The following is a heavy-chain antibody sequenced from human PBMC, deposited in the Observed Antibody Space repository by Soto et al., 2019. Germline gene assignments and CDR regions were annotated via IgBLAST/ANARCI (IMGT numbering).Heavy chain of an antibody. CDR2: ISITTNYI. V-gene: IGHV3-21*06. CDR1: GFTFTSYS. J-gene: IGHJ4*02. Sequence: PGGSLRLSCAASGFTFTSYSMNWVRQAPGKGLEWVSSISITTNYIYYGDSMKGRFTISRDNAKNSLYLEMNSLRAEDTAVYYCARESEDLTSNFDYWGQGTLVTVSS. CDR3: ARESEDLTSNFDY.